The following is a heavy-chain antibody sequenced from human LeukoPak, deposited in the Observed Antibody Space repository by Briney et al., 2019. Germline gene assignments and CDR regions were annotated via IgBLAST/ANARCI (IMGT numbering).Heavy chain of an antibody. J-gene: IGHJ4*02. CDR1: GFIFSSFS. D-gene: IGHD1-7*01. CDR3: ARMNYISTGWGAPFDY. CDR2: IRSDGART. Sequence: GGSLGLSCAASGFIFSSFSMNWVRQAPGKGLEWVSYIRSDGARTDYTGAVKGRFTISRDNAKNSLYLQMNSLRVEDTAVYYCARMNYISTGWGAPFDYWGQGVLVTVSS. V-gene: IGHV3-48*04.